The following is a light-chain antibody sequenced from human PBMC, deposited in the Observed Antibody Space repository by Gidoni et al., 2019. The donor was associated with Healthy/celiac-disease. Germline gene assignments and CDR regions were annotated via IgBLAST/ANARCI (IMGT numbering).Light chain of an antibody. J-gene: IGKJ4*01. CDR2: AAS. Sequence: IQLSQSPSSVSASVGDRVTITCRASQGISSWLALYQQKPGKATKLLIYAASSLQSGVPSRFSGSGSGTDFTLTISSLQPEDFATYYCQQANSFPLTFGEGTKVEIK. V-gene: IGKV1-12*01. CDR3: QQANSFPLT. CDR1: QGISSW.